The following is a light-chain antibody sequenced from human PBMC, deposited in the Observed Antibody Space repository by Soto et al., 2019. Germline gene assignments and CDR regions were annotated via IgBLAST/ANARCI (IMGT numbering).Light chain of an antibody. CDR2: GAS. CDR3: QHYGSF. V-gene: IGKV3-20*01. Sequence: IVLTQSPGTLSLSPGERATLSCRASESLDSEYIAWYQHKPGQAPRLLIYGASSRATGIPDRFSGSGSGTDFTLTISRLEPEDFVVYYCQHYGSFFGPETTVDIK. CDR1: ESLDSEY. J-gene: IGKJ3*01.